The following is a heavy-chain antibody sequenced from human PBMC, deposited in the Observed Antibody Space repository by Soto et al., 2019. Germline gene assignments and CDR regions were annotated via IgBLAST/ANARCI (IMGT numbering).Heavy chain of an antibody. D-gene: IGHD6-6*01. Sequence: ASVKVSCKASGYTFTGYYMHWVRQAPGQGLEWMGWINPNSGGTNYAQKFQGWVTMTRDTSISTAYMELSRLRSDDTAVYYCARGGSGSSEDAFDIWGQGTMVTVSS. CDR1: GYTFTGYY. CDR2: INPNSGGT. J-gene: IGHJ3*02. CDR3: ARGGSGSSEDAFDI. V-gene: IGHV1-2*04.